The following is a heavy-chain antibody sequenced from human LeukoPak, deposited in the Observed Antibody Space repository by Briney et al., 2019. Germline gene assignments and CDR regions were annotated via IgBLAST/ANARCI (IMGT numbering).Heavy chain of an antibody. CDR2: INTNTGNP. V-gene: IGHV7-4-1*02. CDR1: GYTFTSYA. J-gene: IGHJ4*02. D-gene: IGHD4-17*01. CDR3: ARATYGDYVPHFDY. Sequence: ASVKVSCKASGYTFTSYAMNWVRQAPGQGLEWMRWINTNTGNPTYAQGFTGRFVFSLDTSVSTAYLQISSLKAEDTAVYYCARATYGDYVPHFDYWGQGTLVTVSS.